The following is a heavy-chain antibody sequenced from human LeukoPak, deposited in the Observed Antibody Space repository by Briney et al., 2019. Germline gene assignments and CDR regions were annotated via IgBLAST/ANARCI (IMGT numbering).Heavy chain of an antibody. J-gene: IGHJ6*03. CDR2: IYTRGSA. D-gene: IGHD3-22*01. CDR1: GGSISSGSYY. CDR3: AREDYYYQDSGSYDRATYYYYYMDV. Sequence: PSQTLSLTCTVSGGSISSGSYYWSWIRQPAGKGLEWIGRIYTRGSANYNPSLKSRVTILVDTSKKQFSLKLRSVTAADTAVYYCAREDYYYQDSGSYDRATYYYYYMDVWGKGTTVTISS. V-gene: IGHV4-61*02.